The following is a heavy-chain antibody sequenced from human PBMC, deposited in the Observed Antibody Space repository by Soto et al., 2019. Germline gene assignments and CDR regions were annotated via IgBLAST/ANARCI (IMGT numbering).Heavy chain of an antibody. V-gene: IGHV4-39*01. CDR2: IYYSGST. CDR3: ARRRRDRRGYSGYDGRFDY. J-gene: IGHJ4*02. CDR1: GGSISSSSYY. Sequence: SETLSLTCTVSGGSISSSSYYWGGISQPPGKGLEWIVSIYYSGSTYYNPSLKSRVTISVDTSKNQFSLKLSSVTAADTAVYYCARRRRDRRGYSGYDGRFDYWGQGTLVTVSS. D-gene: IGHD5-12*01.